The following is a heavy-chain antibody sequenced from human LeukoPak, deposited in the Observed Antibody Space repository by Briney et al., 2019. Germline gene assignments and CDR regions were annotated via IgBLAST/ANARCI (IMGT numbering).Heavy chain of an antibody. CDR1: GGSISSYY. CDR3: ARGRMVGLTTRDDYFDY. Sequence: PSETLSLTCTVSGGSISSYYWSWIRQPPGKGLEWVGRTRNKADSYSTEYAASVKGRFTISRDDSKNSLYLQMNSLKTEDTAVYYCARGRMVGLTTRDDYFDYWGQGTLVTVSS. V-gene: IGHV3-72*01. D-gene: IGHD1-26*01. CDR2: TRNKADSYST. J-gene: IGHJ4*02.